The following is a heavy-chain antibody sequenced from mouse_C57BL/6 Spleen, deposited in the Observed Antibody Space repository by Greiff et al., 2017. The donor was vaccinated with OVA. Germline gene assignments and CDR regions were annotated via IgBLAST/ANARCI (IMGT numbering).Heavy chain of an antibody. CDR1: GYTFTSYW. D-gene: IGHD1-1*01. Sequence: VQLQQPGTELVKPGASVKLSCKASGYTFTSYWMHWVKQRPGQGLEWIGNINPSNGGTNYNEKFKSKATLTVDKSSSTAYMQLSSLTSEDSAVYYGAITTVVAPLYWYFDVWGTGTTVTVSS. CDR3: AITTVVAPLYWYFDV. V-gene: IGHV1-53*01. CDR2: INPSNGGT. J-gene: IGHJ1*03.